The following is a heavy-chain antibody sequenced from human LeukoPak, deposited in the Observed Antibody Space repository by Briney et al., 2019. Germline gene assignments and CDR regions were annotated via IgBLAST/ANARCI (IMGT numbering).Heavy chain of an antibody. CDR1: GYTFTHYY. Sequence: ASVKVSCKTSGYTFTHYYMPWVRQAPGQGLEWMGIINPSGGSTSYAQKFQGRVTLTRDTSTSTVYMELSSLSSEDTAVYYCARDEGPPRYNWNYGGPDFWGQGTLVTVLS. D-gene: IGHD1-7*01. CDR2: INPSGGST. J-gene: IGHJ4*02. CDR3: ARDEGPPRYNWNYGGPDF. V-gene: IGHV1-46*01.